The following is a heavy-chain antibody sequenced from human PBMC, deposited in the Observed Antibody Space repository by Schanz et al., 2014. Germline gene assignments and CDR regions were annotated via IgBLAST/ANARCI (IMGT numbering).Heavy chain of an antibody. CDR1: GGSFRSGTYY. J-gene: IGHJ2*01. V-gene: IGHV4-61*02. CDR2: VFPNGIT. Sequence: QVQLQESGPGLVKPSQTLSLTCTVSGGSFRSGTYYWSWIRQPAGKALEWVGRVFPNGITNYNPSLKSRVPIPRDTSKNQFPRTLTSLTAADTAVYYCARDTTWRLDLWGRGTLVTVSS. CDR3: ARDTTWRLDL. D-gene: IGHD1-1*01.